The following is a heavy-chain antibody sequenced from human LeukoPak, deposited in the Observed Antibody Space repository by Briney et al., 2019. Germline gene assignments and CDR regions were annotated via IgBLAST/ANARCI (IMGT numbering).Heavy chain of an antibody. CDR2: IYYSGST. CDR1: GFTFSSYW. J-gene: IGHJ4*02. CDR3: ARGVYDSSGYYYHFDY. D-gene: IGHD3-22*01. V-gene: IGHV4-59*08. Sequence: GSLRLSCAASGFTFSSYWMSWIRQPPGKGLEWIGYIYYSGSTNYNPSLKSRVTISVDTSKNQFSLKLSSVTAADTAVYYCARGVYDSSGYYYHFDYWGQGTLVTVSS.